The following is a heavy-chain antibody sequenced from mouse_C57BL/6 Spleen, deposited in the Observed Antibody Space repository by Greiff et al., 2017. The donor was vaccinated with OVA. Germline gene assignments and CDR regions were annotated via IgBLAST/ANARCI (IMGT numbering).Heavy chain of an antibody. J-gene: IGHJ1*03. CDR2: IYPGSGST. D-gene: IGHD4-1*01. CDR1: GYTFTSYW. V-gene: IGHV1-55*01. CDR3: ARDKDYLGTGGYFDV. Sequence: QVQLQPPGAELVKPGASVKLSCKASGYTFTSYWITWVKQRPGQGLEWIGDIYPGSGSTNYNEKFKSKATLTVDTSSSTAYMKLSSLTSEDSAVYYCARDKDYLGTGGYFDVWGTGTTVTVSS.